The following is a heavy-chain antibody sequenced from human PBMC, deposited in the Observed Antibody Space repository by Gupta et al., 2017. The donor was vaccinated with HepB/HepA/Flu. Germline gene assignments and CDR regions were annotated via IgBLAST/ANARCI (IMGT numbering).Heavy chain of an antibody. CDR1: GFTFSNFG. V-gene: IGHV3-30*18. D-gene: IGHD1-26*01. CDR3: EKDLSEWELLSYAFDS. CDR2: SSFDGTNK. J-gene: IGHJ3*02. Sequence: QVQLVESGGGVVQPGRSLRLSCAASGFTFSNFGMNWVRQAPGKGLEWVAVSSFDGTNKYYADSVKGRFTISRDNSKNTLFLQMNSLXAXDTAVYXCEKDLSEWELLSYAFDSGGKGTKVTGSS.